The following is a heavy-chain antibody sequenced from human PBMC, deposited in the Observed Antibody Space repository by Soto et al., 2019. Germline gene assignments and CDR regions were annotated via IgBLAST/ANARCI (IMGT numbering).Heavy chain of an antibody. D-gene: IGHD3-3*01. CDR2: ISGSGGST. CDR1: GFTFSSYA. CDR3: ANLCQYYDFWSGTDLDFDY. Sequence: EVQLLESGGGLVQPGGSLRLSCAASGFTFSSYAMSWVRQAPGKGLEWVSAISGSGGSTYYADSVKGRFTISRDNSKNTLYLQMNSLRAEDTAVYDCANLCQYYDFWSGTDLDFDYWGQGTLVTVSS. V-gene: IGHV3-23*01. J-gene: IGHJ4*02.